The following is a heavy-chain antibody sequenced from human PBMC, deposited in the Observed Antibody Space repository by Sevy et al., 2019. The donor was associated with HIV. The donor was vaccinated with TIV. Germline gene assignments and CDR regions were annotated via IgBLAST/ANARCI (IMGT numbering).Heavy chain of an antibody. Sequence: GGSLRLSCEASGFTFSSYEMNWVRQAPGKGLEWVSYISSSGSTIYYADSVKGRFTISRDNAKNSLYLQMNSLRAEDTAVYYCAKDRVWELGDAFDIWGQGTMVTVSS. D-gene: IGHD1-26*01. J-gene: IGHJ3*02. CDR1: GFTFSSYE. CDR3: AKDRVWELGDAFDI. V-gene: IGHV3-48*03. CDR2: ISSSGSTI.